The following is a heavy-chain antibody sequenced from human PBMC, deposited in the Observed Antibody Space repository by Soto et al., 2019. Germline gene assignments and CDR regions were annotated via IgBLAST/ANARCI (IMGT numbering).Heavy chain of an antibody. CDR1: GYTFSSYG. J-gene: IGHJ4*02. Sequence: QVPLVQSGAEVKKPGASVKVSCQASGYTFSSYGISWVRQAPGQGLEWMGWISGYNGHTNYAQKLQGRVTVTTDTSTNTAYMELRSLGSDDTAVYYCARDWDRITIFGVVIPLDYWGQGTLVTVSS. CDR3: ARDWDRITIFGVVIPLDY. CDR2: ISGYNGHT. V-gene: IGHV1-18*01. D-gene: IGHD3-3*01.